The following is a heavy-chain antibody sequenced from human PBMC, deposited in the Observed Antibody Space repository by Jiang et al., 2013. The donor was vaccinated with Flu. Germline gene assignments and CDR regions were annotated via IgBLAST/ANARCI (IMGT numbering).Heavy chain of an antibody. CDR3: ARQLYGRKNWFDP. CDR1: GGTFSSYA. CDR2: INPNSGGT. J-gene: IGHJ5*02. Sequence: SGAEVKKPGSSVKVSCKASGGTFSSYAISWVRQAPGQGLEWMGWINPNSGGTNYAQKFQGWVTMTRDTSISTAYMELSRLRSDDTAVYYCARQLYGRKNWFDPWGQGTLVTVSS. V-gene: IGHV1-2*04. D-gene: IGHD3-10*01.